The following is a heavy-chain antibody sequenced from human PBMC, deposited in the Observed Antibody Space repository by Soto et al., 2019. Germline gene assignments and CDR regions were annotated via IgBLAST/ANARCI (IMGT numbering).Heavy chain of an antibody. CDR2: INPSGTTT. J-gene: IGHJ6*02. Sequence: QVQLVQCGAEVKKPGASMNVSCKASGYTFTSFYMHWVRQAPGQGLEWMGIINPSGTTTDYAQKFQGRVTMTRDTSTSTYYMELSSLTSEDTAAYYCAKPQIARHYYYGMEVWGQGTAVTVS. CDR1: GYTFTSFY. V-gene: IGHV1-46*01. CDR3: AKPQIARHYYYGMEV.